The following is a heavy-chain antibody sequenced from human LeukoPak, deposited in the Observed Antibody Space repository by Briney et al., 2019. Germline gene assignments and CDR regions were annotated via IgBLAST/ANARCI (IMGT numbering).Heavy chain of an antibody. CDR2: ISAYNGNT. Sequence: ASVKVSCKASGYTFTSYGISWVRQAPGQGLEWMGWISAYNGNTNYAQKLQGRVTMTTDTSTSTAYMELRSLRSDDTAVYYCATDSRLKGVPEIMVVADALGSGALDIWGQGTMVTVSS. CDR3: ATDSRLKGVPEIMVVADALGSGALDI. J-gene: IGHJ3*02. CDR1: GYTFTSYG. D-gene: IGHD2-21*02. V-gene: IGHV1-18*01.